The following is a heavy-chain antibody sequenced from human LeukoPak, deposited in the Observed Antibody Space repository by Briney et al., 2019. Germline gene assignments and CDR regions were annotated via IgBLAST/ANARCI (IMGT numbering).Heavy chain of an antibody. Sequence: PGGSLRLSCAASGFTFSTYSMNWVRQAPGKGLEGVSFIDTTTSYIYYGDSVKGRFTISRDNAKNSLYLQMNGLRAEDTAVYYCARGRSITLLRGVAMSDVFDIWGQGAMVTVSS. J-gene: IGHJ3*02. CDR1: GFTFSTYS. V-gene: IGHV3-21*01. D-gene: IGHD3-10*01. CDR3: ARGRSITLLRGVAMSDVFDI. CDR2: IDTTTSYI.